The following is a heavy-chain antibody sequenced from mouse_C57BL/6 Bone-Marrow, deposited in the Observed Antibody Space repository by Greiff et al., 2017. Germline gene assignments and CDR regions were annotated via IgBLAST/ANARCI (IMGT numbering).Heavy chain of an antibody. CDR1: GYAFSSSW. CDR2: IYPGDGDT. Sequence: VQLQQSGPELVKPGASVKISCKASGYAFSSSWMNWVKQRPGKGLEWIGRIYPGDGDTNYNGKFKGKATLTADKSSSTAYMQLSSLTSEDSAVYFCARIYYGNQYYCGYWGQGTTRTVAS. V-gene: IGHV1-82*01. J-gene: IGHJ2*01. CDR3: ARIYYGNQYYCGY. D-gene: IGHD2-1*01.